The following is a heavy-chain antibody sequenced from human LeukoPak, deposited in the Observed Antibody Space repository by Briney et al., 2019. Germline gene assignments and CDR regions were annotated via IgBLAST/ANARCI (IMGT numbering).Heavy chain of an antibody. J-gene: IGHJ5*02. D-gene: IGHD3-10*01. CDR1: GPSVTSGGFY. Sequence: SETLSLTCSVSGPSVTSGGFYWGWLRQPPGKGPEWIATVYYTGSTYYNPSLKSRVTISIDTSKNQFSLRLTSVTATDTAIYHCAHHSGSGSLSRPFDPWGQGTLVTVSS. V-gene: IGHV4-39*01. CDR3: AHHSGSGSLSRPFDP. CDR2: VYYTGST.